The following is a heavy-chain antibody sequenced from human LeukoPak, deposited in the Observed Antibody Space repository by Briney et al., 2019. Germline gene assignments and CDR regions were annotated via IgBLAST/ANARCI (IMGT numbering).Heavy chain of an antibody. D-gene: IGHD6-19*01. CDR3: ARFYSSGWYVFDY. CDR2: IYYSGST. V-gene: IGHV4-39*07. Sequence: SETLSLTCTVSGGSISSSSYYWGWIRQPPGEGLEWIGSIYYSGSTYYNPSLKSRVTISVDTSKNQFSLKLSSVTAADTAVYYCARFYSSGWYVFDYWGQGTLVTVSS. CDR1: GGSISSSSYY. J-gene: IGHJ4*02.